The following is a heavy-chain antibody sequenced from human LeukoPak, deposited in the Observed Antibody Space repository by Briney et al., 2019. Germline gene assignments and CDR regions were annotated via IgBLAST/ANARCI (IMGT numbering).Heavy chain of an antibody. CDR1: EYPFTGYF. J-gene: IGHJ4*02. CDR2: INCYNGGT. Sequence: ASVKVSCKASEYPFTGYFMYWVRQAPGQGLEWMGWINCYNGGTSYAQQFQGRVTMSRDTSISTAYMELRSLTSDDTAVYYCARATYFYDSSGYKGDPPNDYWGQGTLVTVSS. V-gene: IGHV1-2*02. D-gene: IGHD3-22*01. CDR3: ARATYFYDSSGYKGDPPNDY.